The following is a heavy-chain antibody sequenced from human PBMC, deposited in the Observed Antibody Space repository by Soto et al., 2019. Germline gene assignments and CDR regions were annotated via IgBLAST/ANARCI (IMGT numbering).Heavy chain of an antibody. V-gene: IGHV1-69*13. D-gene: IGHD6-25*01. CDR1: GGTFSSYA. J-gene: IGHJ4*02. CDR2: IIPIFGTA. CDR3: ARDRSVSGANVYYFDY. Sequence: GASVKVSCKASGGTFSSYAISWVRQAPGQGLEWMGGIIPIFGTANYAQKFQGRVTITADESTRTAYMELSSLRSEDTAVYYCARDRSVSGANVYYFDYWGKGTLVTVSS.